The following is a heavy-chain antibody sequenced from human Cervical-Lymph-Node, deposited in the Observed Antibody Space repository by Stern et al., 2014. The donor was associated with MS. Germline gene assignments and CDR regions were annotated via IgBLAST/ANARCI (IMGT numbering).Heavy chain of an antibody. CDR2: IWHSGST. V-gene: IGHV4-4*02. J-gene: IGHJ4*02. CDR3: VRRGGPQLVHFDY. Sequence: QLQLQESGPGLVKPSGTLSLTCAITGGSISNGNWWSWVRQSPGKGLEWIGEIWHSGSTTYNPSLEGRVTMSVDKSKNQLSLELSFVNAADTAVYYCVRRGGPQLVHFDYWGQGTLVTVSS. CDR1: GGSISNGNW. D-gene: IGHD6-13*01.